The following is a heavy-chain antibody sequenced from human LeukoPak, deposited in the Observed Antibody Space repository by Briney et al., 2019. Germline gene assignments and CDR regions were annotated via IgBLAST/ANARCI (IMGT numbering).Heavy chain of an antibody. J-gene: IGHJ3*02. CDR1: GFTVSSNY. D-gene: IGHD1-26*01. Sequence: GGSLRLSCAASGFTVSSNYMSWVRQAPGKGLEWVSIIYSGGSTFYADSVKGRFTISRDNSKNTLYLQMNTLRAEDTAVYYCARGGSYLSAFDIWGQGTMVTVSS. CDR3: ARGGSYLSAFDI. V-gene: IGHV3-53*01. CDR2: IYSGGST.